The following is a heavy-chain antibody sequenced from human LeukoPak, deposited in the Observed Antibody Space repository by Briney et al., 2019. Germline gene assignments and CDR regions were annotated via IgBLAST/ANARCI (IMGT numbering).Heavy chain of an antibody. CDR2: IYYSGST. D-gene: IGHD6-19*01. J-gene: IGHJ4*02. CDR1: GGSISSYY. V-gene: IGHV4-59*01. CDR3: VQGSSVFRY. Sequence: SETLSLTCTVSGGSISSYYWSWIRQPPGKGLEWIGYIYYSGSTNYNPSLKSRVTISVDTSKNQFSLKLSSVTAADTAVYYCVQGSSVFRYWGQGTLVTVSS.